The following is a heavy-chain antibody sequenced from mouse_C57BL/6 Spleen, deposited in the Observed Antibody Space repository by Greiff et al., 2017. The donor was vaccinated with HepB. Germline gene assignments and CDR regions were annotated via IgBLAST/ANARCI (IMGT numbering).Heavy chain of an antibody. D-gene: IGHD2-2*01. J-gene: IGHJ2*01. CDR1: GYSFTGFY. V-gene: IGHV1-42*01. CDR2: INPSTGGT. CDR3: ARSSIYDGYRYFDY. Sequence: VQLKQSGPELVKPGASVKISCKASGYSFTGFYMNWVKQSPEKSLEWIGEINPSTGGTTYNQKFKAKATLTVDKSSSTAYMQLKSLTSEDSAVYYCARSSIYDGYRYFDYWGQGTTLTVSS.